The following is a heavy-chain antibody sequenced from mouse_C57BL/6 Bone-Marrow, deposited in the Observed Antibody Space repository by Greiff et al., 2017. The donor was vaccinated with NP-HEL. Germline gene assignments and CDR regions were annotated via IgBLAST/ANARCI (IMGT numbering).Heavy chain of an antibody. D-gene: IGHD1-1*01. CDR2: IDPSDSYT. Sequence: QVQLKQSGAELVRPGTSVKLSCKASGYTFTSYWMHWVKQRPGQGLEWIGVIDPSDSYTNYNQKFKGKATLTVDTSSSTAYMQLSSLTSEDSAVYYCATLLPFAYWGQGTLVTVSA. V-gene: IGHV1-59*01. CDR3: ATLLPFAY. J-gene: IGHJ3*01. CDR1: GYTFTSYW.